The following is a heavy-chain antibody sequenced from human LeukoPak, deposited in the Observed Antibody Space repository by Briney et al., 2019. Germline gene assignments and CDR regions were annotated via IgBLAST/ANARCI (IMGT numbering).Heavy chain of an antibody. D-gene: IGHD7-27*01. CDR3: ARDSRVIGESGAFDI. V-gene: IGHV1-2*02. CDR2: INLNSGGI. J-gene: IGHJ3*02. Sequence: ASVKVSCKTSGYRFTDYYMHWVRQAPGQGLEWMGWINLNSGGIKYAQEFQGRVAMTRNTSITTAYVELTSLLSDDTAVYYCARDSRVIGESGAFDIWGQGTMVTVSS. CDR1: GYRFTDYY.